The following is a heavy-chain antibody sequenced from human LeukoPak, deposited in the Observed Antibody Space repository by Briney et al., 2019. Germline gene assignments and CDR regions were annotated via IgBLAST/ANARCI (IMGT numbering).Heavy chain of an antibody. V-gene: IGHV3-23*01. CDR3: ARETNVGPSTYDY. CDR1: GFTFSSYA. CDR2: TDLSGGGT. J-gene: IGHJ4*02. Sequence: PGGSLRLSCAASGFTFSSYAMTWVRQAPGKGLEWVSGTDLSGGGTYYADSVKGRFAISRDNSKNTLFLQMNSLRVEDTAIYFCARETNVGPSTYDYWGQGTLVTVSS. D-gene: IGHD3-10*02.